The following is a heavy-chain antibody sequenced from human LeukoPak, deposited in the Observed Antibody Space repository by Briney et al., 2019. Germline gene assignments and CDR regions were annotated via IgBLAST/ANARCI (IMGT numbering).Heavy chain of an antibody. J-gene: IGHJ4*02. D-gene: IGHD1-26*01. Sequence: ASVRVSCKASGFTFTDYYIHWVRQAPGQGLEWMGRINLNSGATNCAQKFQDKVTMTRDTSITTAYMELRSLASDDTAIYYCARIYGWTTSGTYELTDYWGQGTLVTVSS. CDR1: GFTFTDYY. CDR2: INLNSGAT. V-gene: IGHV1-2*06. CDR3: ARIYGWTTSGTYELTDY.